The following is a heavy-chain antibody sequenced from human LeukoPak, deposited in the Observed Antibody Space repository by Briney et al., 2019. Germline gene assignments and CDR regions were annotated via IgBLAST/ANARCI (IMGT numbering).Heavy chain of an antibody. CDR2: INSDGSST. D-gene: IGHD3-3*01. CDR3: ARCITIFGVVYYYYMDV. CDR1: GFTFSSYW. J-gene: IGHJ6*03. Sequence: GGSLRLSCAASGFTFSSYWMHWVRQAPGKGLVWVSRINSDGSSTSYADSVKGRFTISRDNAKNMLFLQMNSLRAEDTAVYYCARCITIFGVVYYYYMDVWGKGTTVTVSS. V-gene: IGHV3-74*01.